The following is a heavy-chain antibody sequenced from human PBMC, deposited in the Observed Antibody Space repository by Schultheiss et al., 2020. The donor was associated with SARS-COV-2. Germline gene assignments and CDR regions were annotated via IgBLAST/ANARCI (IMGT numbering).Heavy chain of an antibody. V-gene: IGHV3-30*02. CDR3: AKGDWYFDL. Sequence: GESLKISCAASGFTFSSYWMHWVRQAPGKGLEWVAVIWYDGSNKYYADSVKGRFTISRDNSKNTLYLQMNSLRAEDTAVYYCAKGDWYFDLWGRGTLVTVSS. J-gene: IGHJ2*01. CDR2: IWYDGSNK. CDR1: GFTFSSYW.